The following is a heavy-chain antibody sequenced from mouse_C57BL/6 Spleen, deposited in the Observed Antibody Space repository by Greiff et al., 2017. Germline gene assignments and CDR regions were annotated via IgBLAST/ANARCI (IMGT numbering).Heavy chain of an antibody. CDR3: ARREWFRAMDY. Sequence: VQLQQSGAELVRPGTSVKMSCKASGYTFTNYWIGWAKQRPGHGLEWIGDIYPGGGYTNYNEKFKGKATLTADKSSSTAYMQFSSLTSEDSAIYYCARREWFRAMDYWGQGTSVTVSS. D-gene: IGHD2-2*01. J-gene: IGHJ4*01. CDR2: IYPGGGYT. V-gene: IGHV1-63*01. CDR1: GYTFTNYW.